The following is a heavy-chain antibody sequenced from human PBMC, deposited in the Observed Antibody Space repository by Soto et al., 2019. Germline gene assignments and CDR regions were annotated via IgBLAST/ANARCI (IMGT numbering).Heavy chain of an antibody. J-gene: IGHJ4*02. CDR1: GFTFSSYA. CDR2: ISYDGSNK. Sequence: QVQLVESGGGVVQPGRSLRLSCAASGFTFSSYAMHWVRQAPGKGLEWVAVISYDGSNKYYADSVKGRFTISRDNSKNTLYLQMTSLRAEDTAVYYCARAVAAFSYWGQGTLVTVSS. D-gene: IGHD2-15*01. V-gene: IGHV3-30-3*01. CDR3: ARAVAAFSY.